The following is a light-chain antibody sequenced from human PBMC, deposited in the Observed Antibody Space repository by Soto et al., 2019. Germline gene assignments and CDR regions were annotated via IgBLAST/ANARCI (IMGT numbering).Light chain of an antibody. V-gene: IGKV1-5*01. J-gene: IGKJ2*01. CDR1: QSISSW. CDR2: DAS. CDR3: QQYKSYSQMYT. Sequence: DIQMTKSPSTLSASVGDRVTITCRASQSISSWLAWYQQKPGKAPKLLIYDASSLESGVPSRFSGSGSGTEFTLTISSLQPDDFATYYCQQYKSYSQMYTFGQGTKLEI.